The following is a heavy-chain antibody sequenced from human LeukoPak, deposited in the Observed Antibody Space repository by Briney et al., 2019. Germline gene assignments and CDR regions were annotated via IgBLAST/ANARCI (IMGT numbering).Heavy chain of an antibody. J-gene: IGHJ4*02. CDR3: GRLSGPAAGIKY. V-gene: IGHV5-51*03. CDR2: IHPGDSET. Sequence: PGESLKISCKGFGYSFATYWIGWVRQMPGKGLEWMGVIHPGDSETRYSPSFQGQVSISADRSISTAYLQWNSLKASDTAMYYCGRLSGPAAGIKYWGQGTPVTVSS. D-gene: IGHD6-13*01. CDR1: GYSFATYW.